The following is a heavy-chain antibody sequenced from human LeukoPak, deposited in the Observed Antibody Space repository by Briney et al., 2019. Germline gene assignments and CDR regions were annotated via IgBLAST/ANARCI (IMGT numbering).Heavy chain of an antibody. Sequence: GGSLRLSCAASGFTFSSYGMHWVRQAPGKGLEWVAVIWYDGSNKYYADSVKGRFTISRDNSKNTLYLQMNSLRAEDTAVYYCARDAFEVVVRTESAGYGMDVWGQGTTVTVFS. J-gene: IGHJ6*02. V-gene: IGHV3-33*01. CDR2: IWYDGSNK. CDR1: GFTFSSYG. CDR3: ARDAFEVVVRTESAGYGMDV. D-gene: IGHD2-15*01.